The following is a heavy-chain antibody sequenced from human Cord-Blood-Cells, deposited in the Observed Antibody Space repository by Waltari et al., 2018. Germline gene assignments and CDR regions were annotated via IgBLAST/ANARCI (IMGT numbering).Heavy chain of an antibody. J-gene: IGHJ4*02. CDR1: GYSFTSYW. CDR2: IYPGDSDT. V-gene: IGHV5-51*01. CDR3: ARHGRKSAYCGGDCYIDY. Sequence: EVQLVQSGAEVKKPGESLKISCKGSGYSFTSYWLGWVRQLPGKGLAWMGIIYPGDSDTRYSPSFQGQVTISADKSISTAYLQWSSLKASDTAMYYCARHGRKSAYCGGDCYIDYWGQGTLVTVSS. D-gene: IGHD2-21*02.